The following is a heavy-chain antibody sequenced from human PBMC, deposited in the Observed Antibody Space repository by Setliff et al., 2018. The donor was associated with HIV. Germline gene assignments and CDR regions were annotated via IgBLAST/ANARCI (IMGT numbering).Heavy chain of an antibody. CDR1: GGSISTNRDH. CDR2: ISYSGST. D-gene: IGHD5-12*01. V-gene: IGHV4-39*07. J-gene: IGHJ4*02. CDR3: ARSRGTQQEEYYFDY. Sequence: PSETLSLTCNVSGGSISTNRDHWGWIRQPPGKGLEWIGSISYSGSTTYSPSLKSRVTILLDPSKNQFSLKLSSVTAADTAVYYCARSRGTQQEEYYFDYWGPGTLVTVSS.